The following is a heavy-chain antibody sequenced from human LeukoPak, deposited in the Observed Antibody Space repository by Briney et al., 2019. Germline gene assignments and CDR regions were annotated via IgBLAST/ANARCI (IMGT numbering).Heavy chain of an antibody. V-gene: IGHV3-21*01. J-gene: IGHJ5*02. CDR2: ISSSSSYI. Sequence: PGGSLRVSCAASGFTFSSYSMNWVRQAPGKGLEWVSSISSSSSYIYYADSVKGRFTISRDNAKNSLYLQMNSLRAEDTAVYYCARVFSKGWFDPWGQGTLVTVSS. CDR1: GFTFSSYS. CDR3: ARVFSKGWFDP.